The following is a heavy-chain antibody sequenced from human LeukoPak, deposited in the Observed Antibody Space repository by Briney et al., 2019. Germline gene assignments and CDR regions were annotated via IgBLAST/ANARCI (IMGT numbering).Heavy chain of an antibody. CDR2: IKGDGSHT. D-gene: IGHD3-9*01. J-gene: IGHJ5*01. Sequence: QSGGSLRLSCAASGFTFSSYAMSWVRHAPGKGLVWVSRIKGDGSHTIYADSVKGRFTISRDNAKNTLYLQMKSLRAEDTAVYYCVRDWDHFDFDSWGLGTLVTVSS. V-gene: IGHV3-74*01. CDR1: GFTFSSYA. CDR3: VRDWDHFDFDS.